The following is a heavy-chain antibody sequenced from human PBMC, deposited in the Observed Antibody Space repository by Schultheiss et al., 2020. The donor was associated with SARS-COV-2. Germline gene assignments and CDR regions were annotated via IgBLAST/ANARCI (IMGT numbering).Heavy chain of an antibody. CDR3: ARDLDNSAGYRYYYSGMDV. CDR1: GFTFSSYS. V-gene: IGHV3-23*01. J-gene: IGHJ6*02. CDR2: ISGSGGST. Sequence: GESLKISCAASGFTFSSYSMNWVRQAPGKGLEWVSAISGSGGSTYYADSVKGRFTISRDNYRDTVYLQMNSLNAGDTAVYYCARDLDNSAGYRYYYSGMDVWGQGTTVTVSS. D-gene: IGHD1-1*01.